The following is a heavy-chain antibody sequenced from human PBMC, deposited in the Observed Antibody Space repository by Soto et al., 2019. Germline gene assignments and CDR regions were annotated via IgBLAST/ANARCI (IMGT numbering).Heavy chain of an antibody. CDR2: ISDDGVSK. V-gene: IGHV3-30*03. CDR1: GCTFSNYG. CDR3: ARAYYFGSGTSYTLYY. D-gene: IGHD3-10*01. J-gene: IGHJ4*02. Sequence: PGGSLRLSCASSGCTFSNYGMHWVRQAPVKGLEWVAAISDDGVSKYYADSVQGRFTISRDNSESAVFLQMNSLRPDDTALYFCARAYYFGSGTSYTLYYWGQGTQVTVSS.